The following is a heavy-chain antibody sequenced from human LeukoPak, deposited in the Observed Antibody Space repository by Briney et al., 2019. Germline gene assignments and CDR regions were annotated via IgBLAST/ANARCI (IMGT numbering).Heavy chain of an antibody. CDR2: ISYDGSNK. J-gene: IGHJ5*02. D-gene: IGHD6-13*01. CDR3: AKDSLRYSSSWYGGLDP. Sequence: GGSLRFSCAASGFTFSSYGMHWVRQAPGKGLEWVAVISYDGSNKYYADSVKGRFTISRDNAKNSLYLQMNSLRAEDTALYYCAKDSLRYSSSWYGGLDPWGQGTLVTVSS. V-gene: IGHV3-30*18. CDR1: GFTFSSYG.